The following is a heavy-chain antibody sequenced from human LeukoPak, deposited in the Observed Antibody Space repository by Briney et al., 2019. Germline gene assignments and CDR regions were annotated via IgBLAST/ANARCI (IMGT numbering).Heavy chain of an antibody. J-gene: IGHJ4*02. CDR2: ISGSSSYT. V-gene: IGHV3-11*03. D-gene: IGHD3-10*01. CDR1: GFTFSDYY. Sequence: GGSLRLSCAASGFTFSDYYMSWIRQAPGKGLEWVSYISGSSSYTKYADSVKGRFTISRDNSKNTLYLQMNSLRAEDTAVYYCAKRASGSGTSLYYFDYWGQGTLVTVSS. CDR3: AKRASGSGTSLYYFDY.